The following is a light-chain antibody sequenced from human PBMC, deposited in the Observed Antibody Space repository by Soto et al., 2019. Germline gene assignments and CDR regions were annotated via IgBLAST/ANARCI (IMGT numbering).Light chain of an antibody. V-gene: IGLV1-44*01. J-gene: IGLJ2*01. CDR3: AAWDVSLVV. CDR2: SDN. CDR1: SSNIGTNT. Sequence: QSVLTQPPSASGTPGQRVTISCSGSSSNIGTNTVTWYQQLPGAAPKLLIYSDNQRASGVPDRFSGSKSGTSASLAISGLQSEDEADYHCAAWDVSLVVFGGGTKVTVL.